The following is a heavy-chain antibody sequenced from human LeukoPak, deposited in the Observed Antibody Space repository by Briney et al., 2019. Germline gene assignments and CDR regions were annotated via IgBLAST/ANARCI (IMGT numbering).Heavy chain of an antibody. D-gene: IGHD7-27*01. V-gene: IGHV3-23*01. Sequence: GGSLRLSCAASGFTFSSYAMSWVRQAPGKGLEWVSGIRVSGSTYYPDSVTGRFAISRDNSENTLYLQMSGLRAEDTAIYYCAKGTGDTAYYFDFWGQGVLVTVSS. J-gene: IGHJ4*02. CDR3: AKGTGDTAYYFDF. CDR2: IRVSGST. CDR1: GFTFSSYA.